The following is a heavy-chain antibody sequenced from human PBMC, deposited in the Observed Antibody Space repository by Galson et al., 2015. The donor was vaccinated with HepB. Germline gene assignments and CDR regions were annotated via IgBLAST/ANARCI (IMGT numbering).Heavy chain of an antibody. Sequence: SVKVSCKASGYTFTSYDINWVRQATGQGLEWMGWMNPNSGNTGYAQKFQGRVTMTRNTSISTAYMELSSLRSEDTAVYYCARGAEKLAYCGGDCYRQGDYWGQGTLVTVSS. CDR1: GYTFTSYD. D-gene: IGHD2-21*01. CDR3: ARGAEKLAYCGGDCYRQGDY. V-gene: IGHV1-8*01. J-gene: IGHJ4*02. CDR2: MNPNSGNT.